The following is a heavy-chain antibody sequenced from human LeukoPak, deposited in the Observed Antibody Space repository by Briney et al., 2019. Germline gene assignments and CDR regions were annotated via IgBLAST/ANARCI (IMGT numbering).Heavy chain of an antibody. D-gene: IGHD1-26*01. V-gene: IGHV3-74*01. CDR2: ISDDGSSA. CDR3: VRGGADTFY. Sequence: GGSLRLSCTASGFTFRSYWMHWVHQIPGKGLMWVSRISDDGSSASYADSVKGRFTISRDDAKHTLYLQMNSLRAEDTAIYHCVRGGADTFYWGQGTLVTVSS. CDR1: GFTFRSYW. J-gene: IGHJ4*02.